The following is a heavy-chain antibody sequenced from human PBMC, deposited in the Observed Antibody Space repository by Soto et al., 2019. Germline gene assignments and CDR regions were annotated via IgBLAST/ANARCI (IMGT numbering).Heavy chain of an antibody. CDR3: ARGPFRPSAMDV. V-gene: IGHV1-69*01. D-gene: IGHD3-10*01. Sequence: QVQLMQSGAEIKKPGSSVKVSCKTSGDNFKKNVFTWVRQAPGQGLEWMGGTIPALGKTNDIEKFQGRVTITVDDATRTEYMEVRDLTSEDTAIYFCARGPFRPSAMDVWGQGTTVTVSS. CDR1: GDNFKKNV. CDR2: TIPALGKT. J-gene: IGHJ6*02.